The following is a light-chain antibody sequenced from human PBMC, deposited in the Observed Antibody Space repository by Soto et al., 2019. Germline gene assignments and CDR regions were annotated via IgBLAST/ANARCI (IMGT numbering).Light chain of an antibody. CDR1: SSDIGSYNY. J-gene: IGLJ1*01. Sequence: QSALTQPASVSGSPGQSITISCTGTSSDIGSYNYVAWYQQFPGKTPKLMVYDVNNRPSGVSNRFSGSKSGNTASLTISGLQAEDEADYYCSSYTTSRSYVFGGGTKVTVL. V-gene: IGLV2-14*03. CDR3: SSYTTSRSYV. CDR2: DVN.